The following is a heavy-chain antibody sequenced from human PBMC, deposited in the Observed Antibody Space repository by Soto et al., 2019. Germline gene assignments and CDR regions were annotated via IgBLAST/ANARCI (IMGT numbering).Heavy chain of an antibody. CDR2: INPNSGGT. D-gene: IGHD3-3*01. J-gene: IGHJ6*02. V-gene: IGHV1-2*02. Sequence: ASVKVSCKASGYTLTASNMNWGGRALGQGLGGMGWINPNSGGTNYAQKFQGRVTMTRDTSISTAYMELSRLRSDDTAVYYCARGRLEWLLLSFYYYYYYGMDVWGQGTTVTVSS. CDR3: ARGRLEWLLLSFYYYYYYGMDV. CDR1: GYTLTASN.